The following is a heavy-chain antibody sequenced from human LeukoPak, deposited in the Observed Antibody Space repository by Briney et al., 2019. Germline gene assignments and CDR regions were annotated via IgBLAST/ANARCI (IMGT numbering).Heavy chain of an antibody. Sequence: PGRSLRLSCAASGFTFSSYAMHWVRQAPGKGLEWVAVISYDGSNKYYADSVKGRFTISRDNSKNTLYLQMNSLRAEDTAVYYCARAHCSGGSCYSDYFDYWGQGTLVTVSS. CDR3: ARAHCSGGSCYSDYFDY. J-gene: IGHJ4*02. D-gene: IGHD2-15*01. CDR1: GFTFSSYA. CDR2: ISYDGSNK. V-gene: IGHV3-30-3*01.